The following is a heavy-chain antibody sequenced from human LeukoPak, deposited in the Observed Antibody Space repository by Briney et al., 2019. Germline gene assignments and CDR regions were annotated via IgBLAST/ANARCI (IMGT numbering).Heavy chain of an antibody. CDR1: GGSISSYY. CDR3: ALGGGSSGYYFDY. V-gene: IGHV4-34*01. D-gene: IGHD3-22*01. CDR2: VNHSGST. J-gene: IGHJ4*02. Sequence: SETLSLTCTVSGGSISSYYWSWIRQPPGKGLEWIGEVNHSGSTNYNPSLKSRVTISVDTSKNQFSLKLSSVTAADTAVYYCALGGGSSGYYFDYWGQGTLVTVSS.